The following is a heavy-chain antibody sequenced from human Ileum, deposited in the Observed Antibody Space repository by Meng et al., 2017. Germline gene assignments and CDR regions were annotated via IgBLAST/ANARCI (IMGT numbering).Heavy chain of an antibody. V-gene: IGHV4-4*02. Sequence: LEGSGPGLVKLSGTLSLACAVSGGSITTNSYWSWVGQSPEKGLEWIGQIDHSGSPYYNPSLKSRVTMSVEKSKSQVSLQLTSVTAADTAVDYCARHGGYYQDYWGQGTLVTVSS. CDR3: ARHGGYYQDY. CDR2: IDHSGSP. J-gene: IGHJ4*02. CDR1: GGSITTNSY. D-gene: IGHD4-23*01.